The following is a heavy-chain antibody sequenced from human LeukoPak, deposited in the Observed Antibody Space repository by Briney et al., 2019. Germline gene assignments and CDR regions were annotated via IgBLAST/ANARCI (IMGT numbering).Heavy chain of an antibody. CDR1: GGSISSSSSY. V-gene: IGHV4-39*01. J-gene: IGHJ4*02. D-gene: IGHD3-22*01. CDR2: IYYSGSP. CDR3: ARLGNYYDSSGYSGYYFDY. Sequence: SETLSLTCILSGGSISSSSSYWGWIRRPPGDGLQSFGCIYYSGSPYYNPSLKSRVTISVDTSKNQFSLKLSSVTAADTAVYYCARLGNYYDSSGYSGYYFDYWGQGTLVTVSS.